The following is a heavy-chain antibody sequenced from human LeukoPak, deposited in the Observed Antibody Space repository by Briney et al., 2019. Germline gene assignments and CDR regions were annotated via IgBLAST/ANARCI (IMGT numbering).Heavy chain of an antibody. CDR1: GYTFTSYD. D-gene: IGHD3-9*01. CDR2: MNPNSGNT. J-gene: IGHJ6*02. Sequence: GASVKVSCKASGYTFTSYDINWVRQATGQGLEWMGWMNPNSGNTGYAQKFQGRVTMTRSTSISTAYMELSSLRSEDTAVYYCARVLTREKGTLRYFDWLLRHPYYYYGMDVWGQGTTVTVSS. V-gene: IGHV1-8*01. CDR3: ARVLTREKGTLRYFDWLLRHPYYYYGMDV.